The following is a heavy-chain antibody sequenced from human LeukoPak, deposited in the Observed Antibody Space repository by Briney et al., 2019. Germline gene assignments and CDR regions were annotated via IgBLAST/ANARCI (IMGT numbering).Heavy chain of an antibody. V-gene: IGHV4-34*01. J-gene: IGHJ4*02. D-gene: IGHD6-13*01. Sequence: PSETLSLTCAVYGGSFSGYYWSWIRQPPGKGLEWIGEINHSGSTNYNPSLKSRVTISVDMSKNQFSLKLSSVTAADTAVYYCARGRAARGFSYWGQGTLVTVSS. CDR1: GGSFSGYY. CDR2: INHSGST. CDR3: ARGRAARGFSY.